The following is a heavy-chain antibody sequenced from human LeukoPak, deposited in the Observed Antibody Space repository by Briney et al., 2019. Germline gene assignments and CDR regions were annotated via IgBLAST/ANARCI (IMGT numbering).Heavy chain of an antibody. D-gene: IGHD3-22*01. Sequence: PGGSLRLSCAASGFTFSSYATHWVRQAPGKGLEWVAVISYDGSNKYYADSVKGRFTISRDNSKNTLYLQMNSLRAEDTAVYYCARDLRYYDSSGSPFQHWGQGTLVTVSS. J-gene: IGHJ1*01. CDR2: ISYDGSNK. V-gene: IGHV3-30-3*01. CDR3: ARDLRYYDSSGSPFQH. CDR1: GFTFSSYA.